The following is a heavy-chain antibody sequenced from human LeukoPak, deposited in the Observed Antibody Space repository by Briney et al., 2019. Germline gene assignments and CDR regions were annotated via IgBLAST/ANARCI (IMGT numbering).Heavy chain of an antibody. CDR1: GGSISSSSYY. Sequence: SETLSLTCTVSGGSISSSSYYWGWIRQPPGKGLEWIGSIYYSGSTYYNPSLESRVTISVDTSKNQFSLKLSSVTAADTAVYYCARDEYSSSFSLYYFDYWGQGTLVTVSS. CDR2: IYYSGST. CDR3: ARDEYSSSFSLYYFDY. J-gene: IGHJ4*02. V-gene: IGHV4-39*02. D-gene: IGHD6-6*01.